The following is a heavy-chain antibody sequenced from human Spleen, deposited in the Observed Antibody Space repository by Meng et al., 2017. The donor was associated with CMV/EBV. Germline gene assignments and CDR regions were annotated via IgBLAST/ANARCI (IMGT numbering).Heavy chain of an antibody. CDR2: ISAYNGNT. CDR1: GYTFTSYG. V-gene: IGHV1-18*01. D-gene: IGHD2-2*02. Sequence: ASVKVSCKASGYTFTSYGISWVRQAPGQGLEWMGWISAYNGNTNYAQKLQGRVTMTTDTSTSTAYMELRSLRSDDTAVYYCASQDYCSNSGCYTSDGFDIWGQGRMVTVSS. J-gene: IGHJ3*02. CDR3: ASQDYCSNSGCYTSDGFDI.